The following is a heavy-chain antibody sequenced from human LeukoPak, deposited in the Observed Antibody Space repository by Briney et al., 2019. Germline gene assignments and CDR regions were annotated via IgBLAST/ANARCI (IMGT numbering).Heavy chain of an antibody. CDR1: GGSISSGGYY. J-gene: IGHJ4*02. CDR3: ARGTYRDGYNLPGEY. Sequence: SQTLSLTCTVSGGSISSGGYYWSWIRQPPGNGLEWIGYIYHSGSTYYNPSLKSRVTISVDRSKNQFSLKLSSVTAADTAVYYCARGTYRDGYNLPGEYWGQGTLVTVSS. CDR2: IYHSGST. V-gene: IGHV4-30-2*01. D-gene: IGHD5-24*01.